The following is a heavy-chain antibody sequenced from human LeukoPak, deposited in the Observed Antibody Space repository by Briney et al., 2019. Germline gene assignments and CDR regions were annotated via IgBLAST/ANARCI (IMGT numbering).Heavy chain of an antibody. CDR3: ARSLGYCSSTSCYPIYAFDI. D-gene: IGHD2-2*01. V-gene: IGHV4-34*01. J-gene: IGHJ3*02. CDR1: GVSSSGYY. CDR2: TNHSEST. Sequence: SETLSLTCAVYGVSSSGYYWSWLRPPPGKGREWIGETNHSESTNYNPPLESRTTISVDTSTKQFSLKLSSVTAADTAVYYCARSLGYCSSTSCYPIYAFDIWGQGTMVTVSS.